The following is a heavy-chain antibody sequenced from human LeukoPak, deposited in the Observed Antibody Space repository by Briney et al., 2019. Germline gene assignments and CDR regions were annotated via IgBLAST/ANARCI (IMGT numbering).Heavy chain of an antibody. CDR3: ARGSGVRGVIITFDY. J-gene: IGHJ4*02. D-gene: IGHD3-10*01. CDR1: GGSISSYY. V-gene: IGHV4-4*07. Sequence: PSETLSLTCTVSGGSISSYYWSWIRQPAGKGLEWIGRIYTSGSTNYNPSLKSRVTISVDTSKNQFSLKLSPVTAADTAVYYCARGSGVRGVIITFDYWGQGTLVTVSS. CDR2: IYTSGST.